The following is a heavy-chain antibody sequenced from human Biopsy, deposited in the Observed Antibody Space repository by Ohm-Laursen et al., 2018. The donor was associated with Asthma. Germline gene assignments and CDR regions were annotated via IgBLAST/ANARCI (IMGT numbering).Heavy chain of an antibody. CDR2: MYYSGTT. J-gene: IGHJ4*02. D-gene: IGHD3-22*01. CDR3: ARGVEYDYDSSGYYFDY. Sequence: TLSLTCHVSGDSISNGGYYWSWIRQHPGKGLEWIGYMYYSGTTYYNPSLNSRVAILVDTSKNQFSLKVNSVTAADTAVYYCARGVEYDYDSSGYYFDYWGQGTLVTVSS. CDR1: GDSISNGGYY. V-gene: IGHV4-31*02.